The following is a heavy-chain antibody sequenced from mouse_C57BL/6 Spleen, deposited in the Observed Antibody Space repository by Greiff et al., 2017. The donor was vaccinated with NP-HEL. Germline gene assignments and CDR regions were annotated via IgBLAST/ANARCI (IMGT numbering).Heavy chain of an antibody. CDR1: GYTFTDYY. CDR2: INPNNGGT. J-gene: IGHJ3*01. V-gene: IGHV1-26*01. CDR3: ARGALYYGSSMFAY. D-gene: IGHD1-1*01. Sequence: EVKLQQSGPELVKPGASVKISCKASGYTFTDYYMNWVKQSHGKSLEWIGDINPNNGGTSYNQKFKGKATLTVDKSSSTAYMELRSLTSEDSAVYYCARGALYYGSSMFAYWGQGTLVTVSA.